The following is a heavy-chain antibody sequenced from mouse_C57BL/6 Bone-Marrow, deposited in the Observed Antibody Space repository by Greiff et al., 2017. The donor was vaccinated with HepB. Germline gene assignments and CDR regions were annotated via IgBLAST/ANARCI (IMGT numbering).Heavy chain of an antibody. CDR1: GISITTGNYR. CDR2: IYYSGTI. D-gene: IGHD2-2*01. V-gene: IGHV3-5*01. CDR3: ARAGDGYAYFDY. J-gene: IGHJ2*01. Sequence: EVQLMESGPGLVKPSQTVFLTCTVTGISITTGNYRWSWIRQFPGNKLEWIGYIYYSGTITYNPSLTSRTTITSDTPKNQFFLEMNSLTAEDTATYYCARAGDGYAYFDYWGQGTTLTVSS.